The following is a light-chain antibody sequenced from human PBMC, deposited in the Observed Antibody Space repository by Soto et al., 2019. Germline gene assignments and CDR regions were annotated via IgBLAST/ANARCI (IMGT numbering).Light chain of an antibody. CDR2: GAS. V-gene: IGKV3-15*01. J-gene: IGKJ1*01. Sequence: EIVMTQSPATLSVSPGERATLSCRASQSVSSNLAWYQQKPGQAPRLLIYGASTRATGIPARLSGSGSGTEFTITISSLQSEDFAVYYCQHYNNWPPWTFGQGTRVEIK. CDR1: QSVSSN. CDR3: QHYNNWPPWT.